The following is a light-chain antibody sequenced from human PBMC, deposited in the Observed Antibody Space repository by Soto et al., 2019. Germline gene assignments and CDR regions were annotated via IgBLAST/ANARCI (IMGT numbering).Light chain of an antibody. J-gene: IGKJ1*01. CDR3: QQYGSSPLT. Sequence: DIVLTQSPGTVSLSPGERATLSCRASQSVSSGYLAWYQQKPGQAPRLLIYGVSSRATGIPDRFSGSGSGTDFTLTVSRREPEECAVYYCQQYGSSPLTFGQGTKVEIK. CDR1: QSVSSGY. V-gene: IGKV3-20*01. CDR2: GVS.